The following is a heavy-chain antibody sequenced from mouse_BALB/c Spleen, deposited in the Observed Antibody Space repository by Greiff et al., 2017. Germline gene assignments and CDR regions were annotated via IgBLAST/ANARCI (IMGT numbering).Heavy chain of an antibody. CDR1: GFSLTSYD. CDR3: VRGRRAMDY. Sequence: VKLVESGPGLVAPSQSLSITCTVSGFSLTSYDISWIRQPPGKGLEWLGVIWTGGGTNYNSAFMSRLSISKDNSKSQVFLKMNSLQTDDTAIYYCVRGRRAMDYWGQGTSVTVSS. CDR2: IWTGGGT. V-gene: IGHV2-9-2*01. J-gene: IGHJ4*01.